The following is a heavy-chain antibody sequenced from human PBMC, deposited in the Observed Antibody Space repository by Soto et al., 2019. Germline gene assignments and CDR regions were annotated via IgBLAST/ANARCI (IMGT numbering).Heavy chain of an antibody. CDR1: GYTFTSFG. Sequence: ASVKVSCKASGYTFTSFGISWVRQAPGQGLEWMGWISTKNGDTNYAQKLQGRVTMTTDTSTSTAYMELRSLRSDDTAVYYCAREHSSSWRFDYWGQGTLVTVSS. J-gene: IGHJ4*02. CDR3: AREHSSSWRFDY. D-gene: IGHD6-13*01. V-gene: IGHV1-18*01. CDR2: ISTKNGDT.